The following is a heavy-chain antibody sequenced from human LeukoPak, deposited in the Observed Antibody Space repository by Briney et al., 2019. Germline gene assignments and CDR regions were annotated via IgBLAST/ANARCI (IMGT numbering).Heavy chain of an antibody. CDR3: LLGYCSSTSCQHDAFDI. CDR2: INSDGSST. Sequence: GGSLRLSCAASGFTFGSYWMHWVRQAPGKGLVWVSRINSDGSSTSYADSVKGRFTISRDNAKNTLYLQVNSLRAEDTAVYYCLLGYCSSTSCQHDAFDIWGQGTMVTVSS. V-gene: IGHV3-74*01. CDR1: GFTFGSYW. D-gene: IGHD2-2*01. J-gene: IGHJ3*02.